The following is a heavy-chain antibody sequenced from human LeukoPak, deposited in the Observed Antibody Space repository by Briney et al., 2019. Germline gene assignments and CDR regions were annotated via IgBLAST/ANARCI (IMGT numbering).Heavy chain of an antibody. CDR1: GYTFTTFG. CDR3: ARAGATVTTHFGY. J-gene: IGHJ4*02. D-gene: IGHD4-17*01. V-gene: IGHV1-18*01. CDR2: ISGYNANT. Sequence: ASVKVSCKASGYTFTTFGISWVRQAPGQGLEWMGWISGYNANTNYAQKLQGRVTMTTDTSTSTAYMELWSLRSDDTAVYYCARAGATVTTHFGYWGQGTLVTVSS.